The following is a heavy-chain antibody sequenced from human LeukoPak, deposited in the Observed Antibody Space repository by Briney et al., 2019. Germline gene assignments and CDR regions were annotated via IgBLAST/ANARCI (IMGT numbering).Heavy chain of an antibody. Sequence: GGSLRLSCAASGFTFSNAWMSWVRQAPGKWLEWVGRIKSKTDGGTTDYAAPVKGRFTISRDDSKNTLYLQMNSLKTEDTAVYYCTTDPPYCTNGVCSEGDYWGQGTLVTVSS. CDR1: GFTFSNAW. CDR2: IKSKTDGGTT. CDR3: TTDPPYCTNGVCSEGDY. D-gene: IGHD2-8*01. V-gene: IGHV3-15*01. J-gene: IGHJ4*02.